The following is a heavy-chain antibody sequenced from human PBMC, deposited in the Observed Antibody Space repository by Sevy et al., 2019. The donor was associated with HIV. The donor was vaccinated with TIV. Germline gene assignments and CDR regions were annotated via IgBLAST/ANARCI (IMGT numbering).Heavy chain of an antibody. V-gene: IGHV1-2*02. CDR2: INPNTGDT. CDR1: GLIFTAYY. CDR3: ARAREYSSSFDP. Sequence: ASVKVSCKASGLIFTAYYMHWVRQAPGQGLEWMGWINPNTGDTNYAQRLQGRVTVTRDTSISTAYMELSRLTSDDTAIYYCARAREYSSSFDPWGQGTLVTVSS. J-gene: IGHJ5*02. D-gene: IGHD6-6*01.